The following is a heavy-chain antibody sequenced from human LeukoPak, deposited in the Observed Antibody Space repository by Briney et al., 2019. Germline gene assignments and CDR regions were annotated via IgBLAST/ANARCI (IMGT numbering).Heavy chain of an antibody. J-gene: IGHJ4*02. CDR2: ISYDGSNK. CDR3: APSNPRLGYYFDY. CDR1: GFTVSSNY. V-gene: IGHV3-30*03. Sequence: GGSLRLSCAASGFTVSSNYMSWVRQAPGKGLEWVAVISYDGSNKYYADSVKGRFIISRDNSKNTLYLQMNSLRAEDTAVYYCAPSNPRLGYYFDYWGQGTLVPVSS. D-gene: IGHD2-8*01.